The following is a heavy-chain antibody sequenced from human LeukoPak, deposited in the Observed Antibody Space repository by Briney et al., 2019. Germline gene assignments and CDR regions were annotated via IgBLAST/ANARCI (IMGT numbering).Heavy chain of an antibody. Sequence: ASVKVSCKASGYTFTSYAMHWVRQAPGQSLKWMGWINAGNGNTKYSQEFQGRVTITRDTSASTAYMELSSLRSEDMAVYYCARDYYDSSGYSPLDYWGQGTLVTVSS. D-gene: IGHD3-22*01. V-gene: IGHV1-3*03. CDR2: INAGNGNT. CDR3: ARDYYDSSGYSPLDY. J-gene: IGHJ4*02. CDR1: GYTFTSYA.